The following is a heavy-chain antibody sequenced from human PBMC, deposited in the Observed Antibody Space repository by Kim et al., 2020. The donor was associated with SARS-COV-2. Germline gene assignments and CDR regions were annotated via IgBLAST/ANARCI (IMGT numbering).Heavy chain of an antibody. CDR2: INHSGST. J-gene: IGHJ4*02. CDR1: GGSFSGYY. V-gene: IGHV4-34*01. D-gene: IGHD3-10*01. Sequence: SETLSLTCAVYGGSFSGYYWSWIRQPPGKGLEWIGEINHSGSTNYNPSLKSRVTISVDTSKNQFSLKLSSVTAADTAVYYCARSKYYYGSGSYNYWGQGT. CDR3: ARSKYYYGSGSYNY.